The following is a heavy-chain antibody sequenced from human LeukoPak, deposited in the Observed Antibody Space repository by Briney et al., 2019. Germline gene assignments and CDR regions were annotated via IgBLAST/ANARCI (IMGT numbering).Heavy chain of an antibody. CDR2: IYSGGGT. D-gene: IGHD6-19*01. CDR1: GFTVSTTY. J-gene: IGHJ4*02. CDR3: VPWGVVAGSGN. Sequence: GGSLRLSCAASGFTVSTTYMSWVRQAPGKGLEWVSVIYSGGGTYYADSVKGRLTLSRDNSKNTVYLQMDSLRAEDTAVYYCVPWGVVAGSGNWGQGTLVTVSS. V-gene: IGHV3-66*01.